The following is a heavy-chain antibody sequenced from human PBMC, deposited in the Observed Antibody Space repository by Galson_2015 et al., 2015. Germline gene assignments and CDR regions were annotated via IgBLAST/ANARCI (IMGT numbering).Heavy chain of an antibody. J-gene: IGHJ4*02. CDR3: ARGGSIVGPSSGVSDY. V-gene: IGHV3-74*01. CDR2: INYDGSIT. CDR1: GFTFSSYW. Sequence: SLRLSCAASGFTFSSYWMHWVRQAPGKGLEWVSRINYDGSITSYADSVKGRFTISRDNAKNTLYLQMDSLRAEDTAVYYCARGGSIVGPSSGVSDYWGQGTLVTVSS. D-gene: IGHD1-26*01.